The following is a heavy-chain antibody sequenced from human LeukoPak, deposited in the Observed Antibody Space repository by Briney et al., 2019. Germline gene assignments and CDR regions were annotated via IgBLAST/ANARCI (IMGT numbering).Heavy chain of an antibody. V-gene: IGHV4-34*01. CDR3: ARADRQQPGIYFDY. CDR2: INHSGST. CDR1: GGSFSGYY. Sequence: SETLSLTCAVYGGSFSGYYWSWIRQPPGKGLEWIGEINHSGSTNYNPSLKSRVTISVDTSKNQFSLKLSSVTAADTAVYYCARADRQQPGIYFDYWGQGTLVNVSS. D-gene: IGHD6-13*01. J-gene: IGHJ4*02.